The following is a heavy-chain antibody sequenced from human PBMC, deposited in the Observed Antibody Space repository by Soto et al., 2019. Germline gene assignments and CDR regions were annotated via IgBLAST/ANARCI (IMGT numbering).Heavy chain of an antibody. CDR1: GGSVSNYY. CDR3: ASNGYYYYYGVDV. CDR2: FYSGGST. Sequence: SETLSLTCTVSGGSVSNYYLSWIRQPAEKGLEWIGRFYSGGSTNYNPSLKSRVTMSVDTSKNQFSLKLTSVTAADTAMYYCASNGYYYYYGVDVWGQGTTVTVSS. V-gene: IGHV4-4*07. D-gene: IGHD2-8*01. J-gene: IGHJ6*02.